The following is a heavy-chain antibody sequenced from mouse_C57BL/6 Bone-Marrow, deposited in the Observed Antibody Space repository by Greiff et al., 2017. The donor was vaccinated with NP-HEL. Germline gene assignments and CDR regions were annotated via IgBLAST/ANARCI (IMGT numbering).Heavy chain of an antibody. CDR2: IHPNSGST. CDR1: GYTFTSYW. Sequence: QVQLQQSGAELVKPGASVKLSCKASGYTFTSYWMHWVKQRPGQGLEWIGMIHPNSGSTNYNEKFKSKATLTVDKSSSTAYMQLSSLISEDSAVYYCAHYYGSRRGFAYWGQGTLVTVSA. J-gene: IGHJ3*01. V-gene: IGHV1-64*01. CDR3: AHYYGSRRGFAY. D-gene: IGHD1-1*01.